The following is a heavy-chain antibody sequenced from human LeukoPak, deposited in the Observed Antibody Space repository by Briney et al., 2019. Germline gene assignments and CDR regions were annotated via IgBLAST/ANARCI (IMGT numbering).Heavy chain of an antibody. CDR1: GFTFSSHA. CDR3: AKYLYQNYYYGMDV. D-gene: IGHD2-2*01. V-gene: IGHV3-23*01. J-gene: IGHJ6*02. CDR2: ISGSGGNT. Sequence: GGSLRLSCAASGFTFSSHAMSWVRQAPGKGLECLSAISGSGGNTYYADSVKGRFTISRDNSKNTLYPQMNSLRAEDTAVYSCAKYLYQNYYYGMDVWGQGTTVTVSS.